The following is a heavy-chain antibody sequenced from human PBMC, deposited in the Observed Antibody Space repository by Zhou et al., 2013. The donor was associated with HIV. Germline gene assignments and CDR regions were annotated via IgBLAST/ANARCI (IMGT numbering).Heavy chain of an antibody. J-gene: IGHJ4*02. V-gene: IGHV1-69*05. CDR1: GGNFNNYA. D-gene: IGHD6-19*01. Sequence: QVQLVQSGAELKKPGSSVRVSCEAPGGNFNNYAITWVRQTPGQGLEWMGVIIPLLATTKYAQKFQGRLSITTDDSSATGYMELSSLKFEDSAFYYCARQLPDSSGWAGVRFDSWGQGTLVTVS. CDR2: IIPLLATT. CDR3: ARQLPDSSGWAGVRFDS.